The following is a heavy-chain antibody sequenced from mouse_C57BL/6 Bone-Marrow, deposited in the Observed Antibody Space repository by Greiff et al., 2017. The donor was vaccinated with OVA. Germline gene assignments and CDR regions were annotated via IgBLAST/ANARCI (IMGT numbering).Heavy chain of an antibody. J-gene: IGHJ3*01. V-gene: IGHV1-53*01. CDR1: GYTFTSYW. CDR3: ARGGIYDGYLAGFAY. Sequence: QVQLQQPGTELVKPGASVKLSCKASGYTFTSYWLHWVKQRPGQGLEWIGNINPINGGTNYNEQFKGKATLPVDQSSSTAYMQLSSLTSEDSAVYDCARGGIYDGYLAGFAYWGQGTLVTVSA. CDR2: INPINGGT. D-gene: IGHD2-3*01.